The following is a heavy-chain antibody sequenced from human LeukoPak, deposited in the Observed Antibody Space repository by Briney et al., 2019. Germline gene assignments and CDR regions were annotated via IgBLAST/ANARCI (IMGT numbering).Heavy chain of an antibody. D-gene: IGHD6-19*01. Sequence: PGGPLRLSCAASGFTFSSYGMHWVRQAPGKGLEWVAFIRYDGSNKYYADSVKGRFTISRDNSKNTLYLQMNSLRAEDTAVYYCAKDRYSSGWYGGPPVYWGQGTLVTVSS. J-gene: IGHJ4*02. CDR3: AKDRYSSGWYGGPPVY. V-gene: IGHV3-30*02. CDR1: GFTFSSYG. CDR2: IRYDGSNK.